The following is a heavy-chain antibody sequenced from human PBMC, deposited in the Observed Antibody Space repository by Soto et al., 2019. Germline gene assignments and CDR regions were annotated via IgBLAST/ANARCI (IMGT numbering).Heavy chain of an antibody. V-gene: IGHV3-33*01. J-gene: IGHJ4*02. D-gene: IGHD5-18*01. CDR2: IWYDGSNT. CDR1: GFTFSSYG. CDR3: VRCTYTYGSHYFDY. Sequence: QVQLVESGGGVVQPGRSLRLSCAASGFTFSSYGMHWVRQAPGKGLEWVAVIWYDGSNTYYTDSVKARFTISRDNSKNTLDLQMKSLRAEDTAVYYCVRCTYTYGSHYFDYWGQGTLVSVSS.